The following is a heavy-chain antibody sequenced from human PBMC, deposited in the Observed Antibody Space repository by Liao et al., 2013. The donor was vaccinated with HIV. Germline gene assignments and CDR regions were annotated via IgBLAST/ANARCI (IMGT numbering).Heavy chain of an antibody. CDR3: ARDQGLEQQQGHYDQWGHGIQ. J-gene: IGHJ1*01. CDR1: GESFSGYF. CDR2: IDHRGTT. V-gene: IGHV4-34*01. D-gene: IGHD1/OR15-1a*01. Sequence: QVQLQQWGAGLLKPSETLSLTCAVSGESFSGYFWSWIRQAPGKGLEWIGEIDHRGTTNYNPSLKSRVTISGDTSKNLFSLRLNSVTAADTAVYYCARDQGLEQQQGHYDQWGHGIQWGQGILVTVSS.